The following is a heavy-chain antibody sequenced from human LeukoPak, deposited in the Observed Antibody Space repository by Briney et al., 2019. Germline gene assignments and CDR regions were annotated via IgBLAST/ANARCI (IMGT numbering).Heavy chain of an antibody. V-gene: IGHV3-21*01. J-gene: IGHJ4*02. CDR1: GFTFSSYS. D-gene: IGHD4-23*01. CDR2: VSSSSSYI. CDR3: ARALWRTVVTAFGY. Sequence: GGSLRLSCAASGFTFSSYSMNWVRQAPGKGLEWVSSVSSSSSYIYYADSVKGRFTISRDNAKNSLYLQMNSLRAEDTAVYYCARALWRTVVTAFGYWGQGTLVTVSS.